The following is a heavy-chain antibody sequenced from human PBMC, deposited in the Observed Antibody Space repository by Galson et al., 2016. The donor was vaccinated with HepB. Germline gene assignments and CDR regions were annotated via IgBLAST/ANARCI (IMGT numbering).Heavy chain of an antibody. V-gene: IGHV1-3*01. J-gene: IGHJ4*02. D-gene: IGHD1-7*01. Sequence: SVKVSCKASGYTFISNAIHWVRQAPGQRLEWLGWINPLNGNTKYSPKFQGKVTFTSDTSATMAYMELSSLTSEDTAISFCARGSTRTGTTNLDYWGQGTPVTVSS. CDR1: GYTFISNA. CDR2: INPLNGNT. CDR3: ARGSTRTGTTNLDY.